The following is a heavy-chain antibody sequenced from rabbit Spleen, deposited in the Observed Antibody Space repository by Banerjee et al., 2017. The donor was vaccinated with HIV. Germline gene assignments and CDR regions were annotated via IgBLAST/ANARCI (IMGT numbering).Heavy chain of an antibody. CDR2: IAGSSSGFT. J-gene: IGHJ6*01. D-gene: IGHD8-1*01. CDR1: GVSFSSSDS. CDR3: ARDSGSSLASYGMDL. Sequence: QSLEETGGGLVQPGGSLTLSCTASGVSFSSSDSLCWVRRAPGKGLEWISCIAGSSSGFTYSATWAKGRFTCSKTSSTTVTLQMTSLTAADTATYFCARDSGSSLASYGMDLWGQGTLVTVS. V-gene: IGHV1S40*01.